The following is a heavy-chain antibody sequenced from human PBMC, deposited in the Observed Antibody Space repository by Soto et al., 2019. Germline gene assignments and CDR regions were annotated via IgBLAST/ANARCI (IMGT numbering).Heavy chain of an antibody. J-gene: IGHJ4*02. CDR2: ISGSGGST. D-gene: IGHD3-3*01. CDR1: GFTFSSYA. Sequence: GSLRLSCAASGFTFSSYAMSWVRQAPGKGLEWVSAISGSGGSTYYADSVKGRFTISRDNSKNTLYLQVNSLRAEDTAVYYCAKQFDFWSGYYSPFDYWGQGTLVTVSS. CDR3: AKQFDFWSGYYSPFDY. V-gene: IGHV3-23*01.